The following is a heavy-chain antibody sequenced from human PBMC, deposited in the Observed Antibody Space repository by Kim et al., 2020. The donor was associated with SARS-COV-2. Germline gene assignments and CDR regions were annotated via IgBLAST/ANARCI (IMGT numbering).Heavy chain of an antibody. D-gene: IGHD2-2*01. CDR2: ISYDGSNK. CDR1: GFTFSSYA. CDR3: ARVSTQYCSSTSCNNWFDP. Sequence: GGSLRLSCAASGFTFSSYAMHWVRQAPGKGLEWVAVISYDGSNKYYADSVKGRFTISRDNSKNTLYLQMNSLRAEDTAVYYCARVSTQYCSSTSCNNWFDPWGQGTLVTVSS. V-gene: IGHV3-30-3*01. J-gene: IGHJ5*02.